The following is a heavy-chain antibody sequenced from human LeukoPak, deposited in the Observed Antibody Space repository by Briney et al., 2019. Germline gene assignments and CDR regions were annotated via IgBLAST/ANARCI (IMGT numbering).Heavy chain of an antibody. CDR2: IYTSGST. Sequence: PSETLSLTCTVSGGSISSGSYYWSWIRQPAGKGLEWIGRIYTSGSTNYNPSLKSRVTISVDTSKNQFSLKPSSVTAADTAVYYCARDQDIYDSSGTAPAFDIWGQGTMVTVSS. CDR3: ARDQDIYDSSGTAPAFDI. CDR1: GGSISSGSYY. V-gene: IGHV4-61*02. D-gene: IGHD3-22*01. J-gene: IGHJ3*02.